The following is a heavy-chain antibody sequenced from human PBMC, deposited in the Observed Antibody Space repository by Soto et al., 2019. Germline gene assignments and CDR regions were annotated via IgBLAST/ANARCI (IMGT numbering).Heavy chain of an antibody. CDR1: GGSISDYF. J-gene: IGHJ4*02. Sequence: SETLSLTCTVSGGSISDYFWSWIRQPPGKGLEWIGYVYYTGNTNSIPSLKSRVTISVDTSKKQFSLKLRSVTAEDTDVYYCERGVGNYTWSFNSWGQGTLVTGS. V-gene: IGHV4-59*01. CDR3: ERGVGNYTWSFNS. CDR2: VYYTGNT. D-gene: IGHD3-3*01.